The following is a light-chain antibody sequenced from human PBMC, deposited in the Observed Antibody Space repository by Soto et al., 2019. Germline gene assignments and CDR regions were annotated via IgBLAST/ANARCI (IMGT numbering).Light chain of an antibody. V-gene: IGLV2-11*01. CDR2: DVS. J-gene: IGLJ2*01. CDR3: CSHAGSYVV. Sequence: QSALTKPRSVYGSDRQSVTISCTGTSSDVGSSNYVSWYQQHPGKVPKLIISDVSKRPSGVPDRFSGSKSDNTASLTISGLQDEDEADYFCCSHAGSYVVFGGGTKVTVL. CDR1: SSDVGSSNY.